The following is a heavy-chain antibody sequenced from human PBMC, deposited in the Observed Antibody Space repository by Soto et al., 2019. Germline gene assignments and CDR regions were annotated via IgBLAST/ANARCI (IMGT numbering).Heavy chain of an antibody. D-gene: IGHD6-6*01. CDR2: MNPNSGNT. CDR1: GYTFTSYD. V-gene: IGHV1-8*01. Sequence: ASVKVSCKASGYTFTSYDINWVRQATGQGLEWMGWMNPNSGNTGYAQKFQGRVTMTRNTSISTAYMELSSLRSEDTAVYYCARDYSSSSGYYYYYMDVWGKGTTVTVSS. CDR3: ARDYSSSSGYYYYYMDV. J-gene: IGHJ6*03.